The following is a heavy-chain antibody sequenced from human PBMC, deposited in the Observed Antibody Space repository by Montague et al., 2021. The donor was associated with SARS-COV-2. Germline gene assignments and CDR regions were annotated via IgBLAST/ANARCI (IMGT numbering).Heavy chain of an antibody. V-gene: IGHV3-30*02. CDR1: GFSFEYYG. CDR2: IRHDESEI. D-gene: IGHD4-17*01. Sequence: SLRLSCPASGFSFEYYGMHWVRQAPGKGLEWVAFIRHDESEIHYADSVRGRFTVSRDNAKNTVYLEMNSVTVDDTAVYFCAKDRMSVTTIDSFDYWGQGVLVTVSP. CDR3: AKDRMSVTTIDSFDY. J-gene: IGHJ4*02.